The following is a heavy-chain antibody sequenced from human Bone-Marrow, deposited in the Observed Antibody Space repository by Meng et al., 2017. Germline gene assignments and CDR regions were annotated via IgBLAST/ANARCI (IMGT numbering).Heavy chain of an antibody. CDR2: IYYSGST. J-gene: IGHJ4*02. CDR3: ARVAYGRDNRYFDY. CDR1: GGSISRGGYY. V-gene: IGHV4-31*03. Sequence: QVQLQESGHGLVKPSQPLYLTCTVSGGSISRGGYYWGWIRQHPVKGLEWIGYIYYSGSTYYHPSLKSRVTISVDTSKNQFSLKLSSVTAADTAVYYCARVAYGRDNRYFDYWGQGTLVTVSS. D-gene: IGHD1-14*01.